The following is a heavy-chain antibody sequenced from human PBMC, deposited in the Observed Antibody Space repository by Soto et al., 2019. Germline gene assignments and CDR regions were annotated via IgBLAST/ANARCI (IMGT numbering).Heavy chain of an antibody. CDR2: TYYRSKWYN. CDR3: ARDLSIAARGPEVYFDY. D-gene: IGHD6-6*01. CDR1: GDSVSSNSAA. V-gene: IGHV6-1*01. J-gene: IGHJ4*02. Sequence: PSQTLSLTCAISGDSVSSNSAAWNWIRQSPSRGLEWLGRTYYRSKWYNDYAVSVKSRITINPDTSKNQFSLQLNSVTPEDTAVYYCARDLSIAARGPEVYFDYWGQGTLVTVSS.